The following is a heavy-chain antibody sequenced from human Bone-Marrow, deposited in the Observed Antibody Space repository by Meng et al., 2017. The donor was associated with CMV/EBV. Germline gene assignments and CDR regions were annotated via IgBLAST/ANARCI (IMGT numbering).Heavy chain of an antibody. Sequence: SETLSLTCTVSGGSIGSSSYYWGWIRQPPGKGLEWIGSIYYSGSTYYNPSLKSRVTISVDTSKNQFSLKLSSVTAADTAVYYCARGGYQLLFPLYFDYWGQGTLVTVSS. D-gene: IGHD2-2*01. CDR2: IYYSGST. V-gene: IGHV4-39*07. CDR3: ARGGYQLLFPLYFDY. CDR1: GGSIGSSSYY. J-gene: IGHJ4*02.